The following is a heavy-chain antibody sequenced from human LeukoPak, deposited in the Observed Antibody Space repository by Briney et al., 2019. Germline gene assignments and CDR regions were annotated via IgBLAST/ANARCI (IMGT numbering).Heavy chain of an antibody. CDR1: GFTFSDYY. J-gene: IGHJ6*02. CDR3: ARGPIGTTGTTFFRDV. D-gene: IGHD1-1*01. Sequence: GGSLRLSCAASGFTFSDYYMSWLRQAPGKGLEWVSYISSSGSTIYYADSVKGRFTISRDNAKNSLYLQMNSLRAEDTAVYYCARGPIGTTGTTFFRDVWGQGTTVTVSS. V-gene: IGHV3-11*01. CDR2: ISSSGSTI.